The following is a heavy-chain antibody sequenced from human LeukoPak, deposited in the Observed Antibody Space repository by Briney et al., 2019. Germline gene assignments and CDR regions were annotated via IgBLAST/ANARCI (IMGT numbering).Heavy chain of an antibody. Sequence: PGRSLRLSCAASGFTFSSYGMHWVRQAPGKGLEWVAVISYDGSNKYYADSVKGRFTISRGNSKNTLYLQMNSLRAEDTAVYYCAKDLVYLGYCSSTSCYAYAIDIWGQGTMVTVSS. CDR1: GFTFSSYG. CDR2: ISYDGSNK. CDR3: AKDLVYLGYCSSTSCYAYAIDI. D-gene: IGHD2-2*01. V-gene: IGHV3-30*18. J-gene: IGHJ3*02.